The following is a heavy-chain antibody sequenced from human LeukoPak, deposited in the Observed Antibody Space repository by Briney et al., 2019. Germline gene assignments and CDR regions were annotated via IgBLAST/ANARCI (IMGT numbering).Heavy chain of an antibody. D-gene: IGHD2-15*01. CDR1: GGSISSSSYY. CDR2: IYYSGST. CDR3: ARHPRYCSGGSCYFDY. Sequence: SETLSLTCTVSGGSISSSSYYWGWMRQPPGKGREWIGSIYYSGSTYYNPSLKSRVTISVDTSKNQFSLKLSSVTAADTAVYYCARHPRYCSGGSCYFDYWGQGTLVTVSS. V-gene: IGHV4-39*01. J-gene: IGHJ4*02.